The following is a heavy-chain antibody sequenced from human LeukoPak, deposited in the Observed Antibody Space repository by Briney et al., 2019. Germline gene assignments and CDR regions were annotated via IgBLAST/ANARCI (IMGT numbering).Heavy chain of an antibody. J-gene: IGHJ4*02. CDR3: ARGWSSSSLLVGY. D-gene: IGHD6-6*01. V-gene: IGHV1-2*02. Sequence: ASVKVSCKASGYTFTGYYMHWVRQAPGQGLEWMRWINPNSGGTNYAQKFQGRVTMTRDTSISTAYMELSRLRSDDTAVYYCARGWSSSSLLVGYWGQGTLVTVSS. CDR2: INPNSGGT. CDR1: GYTFTGYY.